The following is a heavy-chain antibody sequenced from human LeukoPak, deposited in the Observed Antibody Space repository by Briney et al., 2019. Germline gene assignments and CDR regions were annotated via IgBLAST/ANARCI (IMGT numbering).Heavy chain of an antibody. V-gene: IGHV1-18*01. J-gene: IGHJ5*02. CDR3: ARGYSGRPTGYNWFDP. CDR1: GYTFTSYA. Sequence: GASVKVSCKASGYTFTSYAMNWVRQAPGQGLEWMGWISAYNGNTNYAQKLQGRVTMTTDTSTCTAYMELRSLRSDDTAVYYCARGYSGRPTGYNWFDPWGQGTLVTVSS. D-gene: IGHD1-26*01. CDR2: ISAYNGNT.